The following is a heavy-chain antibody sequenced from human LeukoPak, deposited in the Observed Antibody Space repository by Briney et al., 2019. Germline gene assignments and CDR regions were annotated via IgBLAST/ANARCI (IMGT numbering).Heavy chain of an antibody. Sequence: PSQTLSLTCTVSGGSMDYGAYYWSWIRQHPGKGLEWIAYILYSGDSHSLPSLKSRVTMSMDTSKNQFSLNLTSVTAADTAVYYCARMVRSSYFFDYWGQGALVTVSS. V-gene: IGHV4-31*03. CDR1: GGSMDYGAYY. CDR3: ARMVRSSYFFDY. CDR2: ILYSGDS. J-gene: IGHJ4*02. D-gene: IGHD4/OR15-4a*01.